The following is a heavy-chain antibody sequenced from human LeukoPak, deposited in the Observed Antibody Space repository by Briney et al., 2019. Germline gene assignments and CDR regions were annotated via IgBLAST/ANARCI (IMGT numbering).Heavy chain of an antibody. CDR2: INHSGST. J-gene: IGHJ5*01. D-gene: IGHD3-10*01. V-gene: IGHV4-34*01. CDR1: GGSFSGYY. Sequence: SETLSLTCAVYGGSFSGYYWSWIRQPPGKGLEWIGEINHSGSTNYNPSLKSRVTISVDTSKNQFSLKLSSVTAADTAVYYCAGQITMVRGVLNWFDSWGQGTLVTVSS. CDR3: AGQITMVRGVLNWFDS.